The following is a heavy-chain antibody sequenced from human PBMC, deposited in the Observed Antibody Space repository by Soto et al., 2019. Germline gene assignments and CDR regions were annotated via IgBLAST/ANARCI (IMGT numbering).Heavy chain of an antibody. CDR2: ISSSSSYI. CDR1: GFPFSSYS. D-gene: IGHD2-8*01. Sequence: PGGSLRLSCAASGFPFSSYSMNWVRPAPGKGLEWVSSISSSSSYIYYADSVKGRFTISRDNAKNSLYLQMNSLRAEDTAVYYCATAFMYCTNGVCSDAFDIWGQGTMVTVSS. V-gene: IGHV3-21*01. CDR3: ATAFMYCTNGVCSDAFDI. J-gene: IGHJ3*02.